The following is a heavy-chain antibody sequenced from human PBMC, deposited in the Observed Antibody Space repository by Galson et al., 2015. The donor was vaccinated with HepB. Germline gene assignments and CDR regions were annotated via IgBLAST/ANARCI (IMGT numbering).Heavy chain of an antibody. Sequence: SLRLSCAASGFIFSSYGMHWVRQAPGKGLEWVAVISYDGSDKYYADSVKGRFTISRDNSKNTVYLQMNSLGAEDTAVYYCAKPPGLCSITSCQTEAEYFQHWGQGTLVTVSS. CDR1: GFIFSSYG. CDR2: ISYDGSDK. D-gene: IGHD2-2*01. CDR3: AKPPGLCSITSCQTEAEYFQH. V-gene: IGHV3-30*18. J-gene: IGHJ1*01.